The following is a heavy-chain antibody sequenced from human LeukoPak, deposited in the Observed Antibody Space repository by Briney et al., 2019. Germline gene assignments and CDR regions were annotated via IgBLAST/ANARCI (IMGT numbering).Heavy chain of an antibody. CDR3: ARSGLSRFGF. J-gene: IGHJ4*02. CDR2: ISGSGGST. D-gene: IGHD2/OR15-2a*01. V-gene: IGHV3-23*01. CDR1: GFTFSSYG. Sequence: GGTLRLSCAGSGFTFSSYGMSWVRQAPGKGLEWVSGISGSGGSTYYADSVKGRFTISRDNSKNTLYLRINSLRADDTAVYYCARSGLSRFGFWGQGTLVTVSS.